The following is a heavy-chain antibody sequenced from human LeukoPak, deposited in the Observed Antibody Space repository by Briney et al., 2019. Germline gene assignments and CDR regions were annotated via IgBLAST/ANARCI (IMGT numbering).Heavy chain of an antibody. CDR3: ARVEMATGWFDP. J-gene: IGHJ5*02. D-gene: IGHD5-24*01. CDR2: IYPGDSDT. Sequence: GESLKISCKGSGYRFTSHWIAWVRPMPGKGLEWMGIIYPGDSDTTYSPSFQGQVTISADKSISTAYLQWSSLKASDTAIYYCARVEMATGWFDPWGQGTLVTVSS. CDR1: GYRFTSHW. V-gene: IGHV5-51*01.